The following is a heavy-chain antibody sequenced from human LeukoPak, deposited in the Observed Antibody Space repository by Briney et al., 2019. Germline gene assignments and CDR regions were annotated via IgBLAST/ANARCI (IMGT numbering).Heavy chain of an antibody. CDR2: IYHSGST. CDR3: ARGVRVFGVVINSNWFDP. Sequence: PSETLSLTCTVSGGSISSGGYSWSWIRQPPGKGLEWIGYIYHSGSTYYNPSLKSRVTISVDRSKNQFSLKLSSVTAADTAVYYCARGVRVFGVVINSNWFDPWGQGTLVTVSS. V-gene: IGHV4-30-2*01. D-gene: IGHD3-3*01. J-gene: IGHJ5*02. CDR1: GGSISSGGYS.